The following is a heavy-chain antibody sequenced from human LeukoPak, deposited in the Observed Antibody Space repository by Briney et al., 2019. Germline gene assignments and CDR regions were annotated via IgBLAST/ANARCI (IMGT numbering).Heavy chain of an antibody. CDR3: ARDPGSLYSGSFARGISFDY. J-gene: IGHJ4*02. Sequence: GGSLRLSCAASGFTFSSYGMHWVRQAPGKGLEWVAVIWYDGSNKYYADSVKGRFTISRDNSKNTLYLQMNSLRAEDTAVYYCARDPGSLYSGSFARGISFDYWGQGTLVIVSS. CDR2: IWYDGSNK. V-gene: IGHV3-33*01. CDR1: GFTFSSYG. D-gene: IGHD1-26*01.